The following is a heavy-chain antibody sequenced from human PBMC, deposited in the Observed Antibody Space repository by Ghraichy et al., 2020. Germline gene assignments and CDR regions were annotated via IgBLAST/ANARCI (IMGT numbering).Heavy chain of an antibody. V-gene: IGHV3-23*01. CDR3: AKDPLEIV. Sequence: GGSLRLSCAASGFSFATYAMNWVRQAPGKGLEWVSAISGDGVTIYYADSVRGRFTISRDNSQNTLFLQMNSLRADDTAVYYCAKDPLEIVWGQGTLVTVSA. D-gene: IGHD5-24*01. CDR1: GFSFATYA. J-gene: IGHJ4*02. CDR2: ISGDGVTI.